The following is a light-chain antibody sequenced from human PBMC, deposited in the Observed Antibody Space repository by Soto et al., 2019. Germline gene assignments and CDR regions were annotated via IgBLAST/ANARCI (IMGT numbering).Light chain of an antibody. CDR3: QQYYSDSAWM. V-gene: IGKV1-5*01. Sequence: DIQMTQSPSTLSASVGDRVTITCRASQSISSWLAWYQQKPGKAPKLLIYDASSLESGVPSRFSGSGSGTEFTLTISSLQPDDIATYYYQQYYSDSAWMFGQGTKVDIK. CDR2: DAS. J-gene: IGKJ1*01. CDR1: QSISSW.